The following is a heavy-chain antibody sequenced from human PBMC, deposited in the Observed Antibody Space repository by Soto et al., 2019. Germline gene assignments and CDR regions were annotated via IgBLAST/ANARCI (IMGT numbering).Heavy chain of an antibody. CDR1: GYTFTSYA. CDR2: INAGNGNT. Sequence: QVQLVQSGAEVKKPGASVKVSCKASGYTFTSYAMHWVRQAPGQRLEWMGWINAGNGNTKYSQKFQGRVTITRDTSASKAYMELSSLRSEDTAVYYCARECGYGFFDYWGQGTLVTASS. CDR3: ARECGYGFFDY. J-gene: IGHJ4*02. V-gene: IGHV1-3*01. D-gene: IGHD5-18*01.